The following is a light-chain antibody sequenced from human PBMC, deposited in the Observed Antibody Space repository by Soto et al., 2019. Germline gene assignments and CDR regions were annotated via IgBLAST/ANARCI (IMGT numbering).Light chain of an antibody. Sequence: EIVLTQSPATLSLSPGERATLSCRASQSVSSYLAWYQQKPGQAPRLLIYDASNRATGIPARFSCSGSGTDFTLTISSLEPEDFAVYYCQQRSNWPPGTFGLGTKLEIK. V-gene: IGKV3-11*01. CDR3: QQRSNWPPGT. CDR2: DAS. CDR1: QSVSSY. J-gene: IGKJ2*01.